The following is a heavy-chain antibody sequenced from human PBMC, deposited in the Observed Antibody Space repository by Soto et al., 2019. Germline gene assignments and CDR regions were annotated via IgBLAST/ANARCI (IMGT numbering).Heavy chain of an antibody. D-gene: IGHD6-13*01. CDR3: ARLQAAAGDNDLTVDC. V-gene: IGHV5-10-1*01. J-gene: IGHJ4*02. CDR2: IDPSDSYT. Sequence: EVQLVQSGAEVKKPGESLRISCKGSGYSFTSYWISWVRQMPGKGLEWMGRIDPSDSYTNYSPSFQGHVTISADKSISTAYLQWSSLKALDTAMDYCARLQAAAGDNDLTVDCWGQLTLVTVAS. CDR1: GYSFTSYW.